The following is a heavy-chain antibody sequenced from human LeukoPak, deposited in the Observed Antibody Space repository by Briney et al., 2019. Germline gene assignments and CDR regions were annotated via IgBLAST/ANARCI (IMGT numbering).Heavy chain of an antibody. V-gene: IGHV3-66*04. CDR1: GGSISSSSYY. CDR2: IYSGGAT. CDR3: ARLHYDVLTGPFDY. J-gene: IGHJ4*02. D-gene: IGHD3-9*01. Sequence: ETLSLTCTVSGGSISSSSYYWGWIRQPPGKGLEWVSIIYSGGATFYADSVKGRFTISRESSKNTLWLQMNSLTAEDTAVYYCARLHYDVLTGPFDYWGQGTLVTVSS.